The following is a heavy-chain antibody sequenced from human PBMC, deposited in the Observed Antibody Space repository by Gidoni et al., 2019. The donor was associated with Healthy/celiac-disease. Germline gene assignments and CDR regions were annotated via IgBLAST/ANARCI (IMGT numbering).Heavy chain of an antibody. CDR3: ARLYGDYRPTAGCWFDP. Sequence: EVQLMQSGAAVRKPVETLKISCTGSGYSFTSYWIGWVRPRPGKCLEWMGIIYPRDSDTRDSQSFQGQVTIAADKAISTAYLQWSSLKASDTAMYYCARLYGDYRPTAGCWFDPWGQGTLVTVS. CDR1: GYSFTSYW. V-gene: IGHV5-51*01. J-gene: IGHJ5*02. CDR2: IYPRDSDT. D-gene: IGHD4-17*01.